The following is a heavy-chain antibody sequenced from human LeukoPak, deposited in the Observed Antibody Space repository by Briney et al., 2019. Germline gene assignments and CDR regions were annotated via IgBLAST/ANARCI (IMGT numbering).Heavy chain of an antibody. D-gene: IGHD1-14*01. J-gene: IGHJ5*02. Sequence: GGSLRLSCAASGSTFDDYAMSWVRQVPGKGLEWVSGINWNGEITGYADSVQGRFTISRDNAKNSLYLQMNSLRAEDTALYYCTKDDGIESNDPWGLGTLVTVSS. CDR3: TKDDGIESNDP. CDR2: INWNGEIT. V-gene: IGHV3-20*04. CDR1: GSTFDDYA.